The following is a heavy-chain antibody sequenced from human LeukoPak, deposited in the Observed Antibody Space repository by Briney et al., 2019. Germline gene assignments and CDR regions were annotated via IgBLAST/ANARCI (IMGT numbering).Heavy chain of an antibody. Sequence: SVKVSCKASGGTFSSYAISWVRQAPGQGLEWMGGIIPIFGTANYAQKLQGRVTMTTDTSTSTAYMELRSLRSDDTAVYYCARGEYYYDSSGTVINWFDPWGQGTLVTVSS. J-gene: IGHJ5*02. CDR2: IIPIFGTA. D-gene: IGHD3-22*01. V-gene: IGHV1-69*05. CDR3: ARGEYYYDSSGTVINWFDP. CDR1: GGTFSSYA.